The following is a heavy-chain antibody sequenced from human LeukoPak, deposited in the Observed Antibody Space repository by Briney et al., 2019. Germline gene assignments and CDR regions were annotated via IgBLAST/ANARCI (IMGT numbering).Heavy chain of an antibody. CDR1: GGTFSSYA. J-gene: IGHJ3*02. D-gene: IGHD4-17*01. CDR2: IIPIFGTA. CDR3: ARSSLRSRGAFDI. Sequence: SVKVSCKASGGTFSSYAIIWVRQAPGQGLEWMGGIIPIFGTANYAQKFQGRVTITADKSTSTAYMELSSLRSEDTAVYYCARSSLRSRGAFDIWGQGTMVTVSS. V-gene: IGHV1-69*06.